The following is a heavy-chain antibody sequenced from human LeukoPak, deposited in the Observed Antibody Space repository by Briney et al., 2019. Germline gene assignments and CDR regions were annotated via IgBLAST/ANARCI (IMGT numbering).Heavy chain of an antibody. J-gene: IGHJ4*02. D-gene: IGHD6-13*01. V-gene: IGHV4-59*01. CDR1: GRSISSYY. CDR3: ARTEIAAAGSFDY. Sequence: SQTLSLTCTVSGRSISSYYWSWIRQPPGKGLEWIGYIYYSGSTNYNPSLKSRVTISVDTSKNQFSLKLSSVTAADTAVYYCARTEIAAAGSFDYWGQGTLVTVSS. CDR2: IYYSGST.